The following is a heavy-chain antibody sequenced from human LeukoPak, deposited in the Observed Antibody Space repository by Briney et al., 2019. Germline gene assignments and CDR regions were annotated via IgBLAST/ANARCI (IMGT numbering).Heavy chain of an antibody. CDR3: AKAEGFFGGYYDH. V-gene: IGHV3-9*01. CDR2: ISWNGGSV. CDR1: GFTFDDYA. J-gene: IGHJ4*02. D-gene: IGHD4-23*01. Sequence: GGSLRLSCAASGFTFDDYAMHWVRQAPGKGLEWVSGISWNGGSVDSADSVKGRFTISRDNAKSSLYLQMNSLRHDDTAFYYCAKAEGFFGGYYDHWGQGTLVTVSS.